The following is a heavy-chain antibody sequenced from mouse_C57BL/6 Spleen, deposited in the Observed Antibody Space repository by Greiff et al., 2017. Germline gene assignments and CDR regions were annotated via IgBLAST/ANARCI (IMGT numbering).Heavy chain of an antibody. D-gene: IGHD4-1*02. CDR1: GYSFTGYY. Sequence: VQLQQSGPELVKPGASVKISCKASGYSFTGYYMNWVKQSPEKSLEWIGEINPSTGGTTYNQKFKAKATLTVDKSSSTAYMQLKSLTSEDSAVYYCARSSQLGFDYWGQGTTLTVSS. J-gene: IGHJ2*01. CDR2: INPSTGGT. V-gene: IGHV1-42*01. CDR3: ARSSQLGFDY.